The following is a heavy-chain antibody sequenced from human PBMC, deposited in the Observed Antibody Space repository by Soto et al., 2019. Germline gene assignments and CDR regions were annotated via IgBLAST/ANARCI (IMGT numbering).Heavy chain of an antibody. Sequence: EVQLVESGGGLVQPGGSLRLSCAASGFTFSAYWMSWVRQAPGTGLEWVANIKEAGSEKYLVDSVKGRFTISRDNAKNSLFLQMDSLRAEDTAVYYCARVVINMLRGGLDYWGQGTLVTVSS. CDR1: GFTFSAYW. D-gene: IGHD3-10*01. CDR3: ARVVINMLRGGLDY. J-gene: IGHJ4*02. CDR2: IKEAGSEK. V-gene: IGHV3-7*01.